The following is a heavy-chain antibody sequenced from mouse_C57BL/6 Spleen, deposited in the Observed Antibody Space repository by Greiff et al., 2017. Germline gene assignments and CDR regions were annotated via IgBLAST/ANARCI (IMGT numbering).Heavy chain of an antibody. Sequence: EVQLQQSGPELVKPGASVKISCKASGYTFTDYYMNWVKQSHGKSLEWIGDINPNNGGTSYNQKFKGKATLTVDKSSSTAYMKLSSLTSEDSAVYYCAMLALYRDFGVWGTGTTVTDAS. CDR1: GYTFTDYY. CDR3: AMLALYRDFGV. D-gene: IGHD1-2*01. V-gene: IGHV1-26*01. CDR2: INPNNGGT. J-gene: IGHJ1*03.